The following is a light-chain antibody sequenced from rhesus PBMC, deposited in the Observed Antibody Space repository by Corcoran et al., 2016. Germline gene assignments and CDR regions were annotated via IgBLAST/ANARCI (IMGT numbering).Light chain of an antibody. J-gene: IGKJ4*01. Sequence: DIQMTQSPSSLSASVGDTVTISCRSSQEIGSYLSWFQQRAGKVPKLLSHATSKLEGGVPSRFSGNGSGTDFTLTINSLQPEDFASYHCQQYESFPLTFGGGTKVGLK. CDR2: ATS. CDR1: QEIGSY. CDR3: QQYESFPLT. V-gene: IGKV1-28*02.